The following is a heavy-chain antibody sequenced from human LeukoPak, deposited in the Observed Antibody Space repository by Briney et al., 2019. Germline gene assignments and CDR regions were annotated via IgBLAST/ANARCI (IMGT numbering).Heavy chain of an antibody. D-gene: IGHD4-17*01. V-gene: IGHV4-39*01. CDR1: GGSISSSSYY. CDR3: SRGQGTVTTH. Sequence: SETLSLTCTVSGGSISSSSYYWGWIRQPPGKGLEWIGSIYYSGSTYYNPSLKSRVTISVDTSKNQFSLKLSSVTAADTAVYYCSRGQGTVTTHWGQGTLVTVSS. CDR2: IYYSGST. J-gene: IGHJ4*02.